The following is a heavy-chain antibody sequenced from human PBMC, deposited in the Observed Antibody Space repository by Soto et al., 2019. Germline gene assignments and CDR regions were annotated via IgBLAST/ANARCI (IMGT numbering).Heavy chain of an antibody. CDR1: GYTFTSYY. CDR3: ARVVRQWLVLKGYYYYGMDV. CDR2: MNPNSGNT. Sequence: ASVKVSCKASGYTFTSYYINWVRQATGQGLEWMGWMNPNSGNTGYAQKFQGRVTMTRNTSISTAYMELSSLRSEDTAVYYCARVVRQWLVLKGYYYYGMDVWGQGTTVTVSS. J-gene: IGHJ6*02. V-gene: IGHV1-8*02. D-gene: IGHD6-19*01.